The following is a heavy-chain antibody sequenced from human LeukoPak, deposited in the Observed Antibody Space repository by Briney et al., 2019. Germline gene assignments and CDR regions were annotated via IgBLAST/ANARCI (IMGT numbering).Heavy chain of an antibody. CDR1: GFTFSDYY. CDR3: ARDLRLWDLDF. CDR2: ISSSGSTI. J-gene: IGHJ4*02. D-gene: IGHD4/OR15-4a*01. Sequence: GSLRLSCAASGFTFSDYYMSWIRQAPGKGLEWVSYISSSGSTIYYADSVKGRFTISRDNAKNTLYLQMNSLRAEDTAVYYCARDLRLWDLDFWGQGTLVTVSS. V-gene: IGHV3-11*04.